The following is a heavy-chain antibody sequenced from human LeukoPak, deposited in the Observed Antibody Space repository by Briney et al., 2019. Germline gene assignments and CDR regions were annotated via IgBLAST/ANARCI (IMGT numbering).Heavy chain of an antibody. J-gene: IGHJ3*02. CDR2: IKQDGSEK. D-gene: IGHD1-26*01. Sequence: PGGSLRLSCAASGFTFSSYGMHWVRQAPGKGLEWVANIKQDGSEKYYVDSVKGRFTISRDNAKNSLYLQMNSLRAEDTAVYYCARRGATRVAFDIWGQGTMVTVSS. CDR3: ARRGATRVAFDI. V-gene: IGHV3-7*01. CDR1: GFTFSSYG.